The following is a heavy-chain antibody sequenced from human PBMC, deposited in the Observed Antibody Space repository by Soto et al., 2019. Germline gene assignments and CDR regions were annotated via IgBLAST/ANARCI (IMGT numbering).Heavy chain of an antibody. CDR2: ISSSSSYI. Sequence: VQLVESGGGLVKPGGSLRLSCAASGFTFSSYSMNWVRQAPGKGLEWVSSISSSSSYIYYAGSVKGRFTISRDKARNSLYLQKKSLRAEDTAEYYCARRSILTGYWVFVDFYYLGQGTLGTVSS. CDR1: GFTFSSYS. CDR3: ARRSILTGYWVFVDFYY. J-gene: IGHJ4*02. V-gene: IGHV3-21*01. D-gene: IGHD3-9*01.